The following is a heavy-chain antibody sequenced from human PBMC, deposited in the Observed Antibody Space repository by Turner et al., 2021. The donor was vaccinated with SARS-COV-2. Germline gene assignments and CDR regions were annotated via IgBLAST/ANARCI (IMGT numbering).Heavy chain of an antibody. CDR3: ARLMDTAMDYYGMDV. V-gene: IGHV4-39*01. CDR1: GGSISSSSSY. J-gene: IGHJ6*02. Sequence: QLQLPESGPALVNPSETLSLTCTVSGGSISSSSSYWGWIRQPPGKGLEWIGNIYYSGITYYNPSLKSRVTISVDTSKNQFSLKLSSVTAADTAVYYCARLMDTAMDYYGMDVWGQGTTVTVSS. CDR2: IYYSGIT. D-gene: IGHD5-18*01.